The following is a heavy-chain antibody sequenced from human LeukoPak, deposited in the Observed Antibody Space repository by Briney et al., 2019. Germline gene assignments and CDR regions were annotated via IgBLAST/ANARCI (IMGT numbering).Heavy chain of an antibody. V-gene: IGHV1-2*02. J-gene: IGHJ5*02. Sequence: GASVKVSCKASGYTFTSYYMRWVRQAPGQGLEWMGWINPNSGGTNYAQKFQGRVTMTRDTSISTAYMELSRLRSDDTAVYYCARGRYYDSSGYYNWFDPWGQGTLVTVSS. CDR3: ARGRYYDSSGYYNWFDP. CDR2: INPNSGGT. D-gene: IGHD3-22*01. CDR1: GYTFTSYY.